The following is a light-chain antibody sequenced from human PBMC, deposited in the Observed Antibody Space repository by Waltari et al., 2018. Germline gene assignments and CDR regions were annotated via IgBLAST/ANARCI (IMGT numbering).Light chain of an antibody. Sequence: DTVMTQSPNSLAVSLGERATINCKSHQNILYSSNNKHYLAWYQQKPGQPPKLLLYWASTRASGVPDRFSGSGSGTDFTLTISSLRTEDVAVYYCQQYYTIPITCGQGTRLEIK. J-gene: IGKJ5*01. V-gene: IGKV4-1*01. CDR2: WAS. CDR3: QQYYTIPIT. CDR1: QNILYSSNNKHY.